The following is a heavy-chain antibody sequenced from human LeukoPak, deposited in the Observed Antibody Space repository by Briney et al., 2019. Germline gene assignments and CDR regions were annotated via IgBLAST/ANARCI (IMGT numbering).Heavy chain of an antibody. CDR1: GFTFSSYA. Sequence: GGSLRLSCAASGFTFSSYAMYWVRQAQGKGLEWVTFISYDGSSKYYADSVKGQFTISRDNAKNTLLLQMHSLRDEDTAVFYCASEIWGTVREWGQGTLVTVSS. J-gene: IGHJ4*02. V-gene: IGHV3-30-3*01. CDR2: ISYDGSSK. CDR3: ASEIWGTVRE. D-gene: IGHD3-16*01.